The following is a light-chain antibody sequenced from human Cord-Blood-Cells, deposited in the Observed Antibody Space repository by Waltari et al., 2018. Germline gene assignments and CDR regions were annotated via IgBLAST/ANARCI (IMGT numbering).Light chain of an antibody. CDR2: SNN. J-gene: IGLJ1*01. CDR3: AAWDDSLNGYV. CDR1: SSNIGSNT. Sequence: QSVLTQPPSASGTPGQRVTISCSGSSSNIGSNTVTWYQQLPGTAPKLLIYSNNQRPSGVPDRFSDSKSGTSASLAISGLQSEDEADYYCAAWDDSLNGYVFGTGTKVTVL. V-gene: IGLV1-44*01.